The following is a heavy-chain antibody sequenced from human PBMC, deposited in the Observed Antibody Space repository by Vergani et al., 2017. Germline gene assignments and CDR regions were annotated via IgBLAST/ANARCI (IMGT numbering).Heavy chain of an antibody. V-gene: IGHV1-69*13. Sequence: QGQLAQSGAEVKKPGSSVKVSCKASGGTFSSNSISWVRQAPGQGLEWMGRIIPIFGTTSYAQKFQGRVTILADESTSTAYMELSSLRSEDTAVYYCARDQSPPSGDYVHWGQGTLVTVSS. CDR1: GGTFSSNS. J-gene: IGHJ4*02. CDR2: IIPIFGTT. D-gene: IGHD4-17*01. CDR3: ARDQSPPSGDYVH.